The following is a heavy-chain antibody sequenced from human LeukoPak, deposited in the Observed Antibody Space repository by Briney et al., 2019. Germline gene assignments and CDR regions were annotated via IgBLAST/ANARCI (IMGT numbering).Heavy chain of an antibody. CDR3: AGGQGWRLDY. D-gene: IGHD6-25*01. CDR2: IKQDGSEQ. V-gene: IGHV3-7*05. Sequence: PGGSLRLSCAASGFTFSSYWMTWVRRAPGKGLEWVANIKQDGSEQYYMDSVRGRFTISRDNAKNSLFLQMNSLRVEDTAVYYCAGGQGWRLDYWGQGALVTVSS. J-gene: IGHJ4*02. CDR1: GFTFSSYW.